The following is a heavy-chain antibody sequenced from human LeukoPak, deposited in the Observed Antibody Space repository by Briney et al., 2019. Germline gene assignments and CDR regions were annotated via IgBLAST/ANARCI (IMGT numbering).Heavy chain of an antibody. CDR2: ISAYNGNT. CDR1: GYTFTSYG. CDR3: ARAGGALSPPYIAVAGQQADYFDY. D-gene: IGHD6-19*01. V-gene: IGHV1-18*01. J-gene: IGHJ4*02. Sequence: ASVKVSCKASGYTFTSYGISWVRQAPGQGLEWMGWISAYNGNTNYAQKLQGRVTMTTDTSTSTAYMELRSLRSDDTAVYYCARAGGALSPPYIAVAGQQADYFDYWGQGTLVTVSS.